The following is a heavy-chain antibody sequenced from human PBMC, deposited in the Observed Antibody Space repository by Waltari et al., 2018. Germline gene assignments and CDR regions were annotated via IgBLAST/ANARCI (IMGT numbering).Heavy chain of an antibody. V-gene: IGHV4-38-2*01. CDR3: ARRDPIFGVAPRRGWYFDL. CDR1: GYSISSGYY. CDR2: IYHSGST. J-gene: IGHJ2*01. D-gene: IGHD3-3*01. Sequence: QVQLQESGPGLVKPSETLSLTCAVSGYSISSGYYWGWIRQPPGKGLEWIGSIYHSGSTYYNPSLKSRVTISVDTSKNQFSLKLSSVTAADTAVYYCARRDPIFGVAPRRGWYFDLWGRGTLVTVSS.